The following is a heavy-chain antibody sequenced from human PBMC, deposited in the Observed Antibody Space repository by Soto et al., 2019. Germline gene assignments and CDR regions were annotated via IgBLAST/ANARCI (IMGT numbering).Heavy chain of an antibody. J-gene: IGHJ4*02. CDR1: GFTFRSYG. CDR3: AEDSQLLWCEESRFDY. D-gene: IGHD3-10*01. CDR2: ISYDGNNK. V-gene: IGHV3-30*18. Sequence: QVQLVESGGGVVQPGRSLRLSCTASGFTFRSYGMHWVRQAPGKGLEWVAVISYDGNNKYYGDSVKGRFTISRDNPKNTLNLQMSSLRTEDTAVYYLAEDSQLLWCEESRFDYWGQGILVTVSS.